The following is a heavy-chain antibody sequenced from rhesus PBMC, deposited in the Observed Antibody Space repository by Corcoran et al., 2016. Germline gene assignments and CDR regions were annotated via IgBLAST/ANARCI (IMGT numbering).Heavy chain of an antibody. CDR2: IYGSGNST. J-gene: IGHJ4*01. V-gene: IGHV4-169*02. CDR3: ASDRGDASGVFDY. D-gene: IGHD2-39*02. Sequence: QLQLQESGPGLVKPSETLSVTCAVSGGSISSSYWSWIRQAPGKGLEWIGYIYGSGNSTNYNPSLKSRVTLSVDTSKNQLSLKLSSVTAADTAVYYCASDRGDASGVFDYWGQGVLVTVSS. CDR1: GGSISSSY.